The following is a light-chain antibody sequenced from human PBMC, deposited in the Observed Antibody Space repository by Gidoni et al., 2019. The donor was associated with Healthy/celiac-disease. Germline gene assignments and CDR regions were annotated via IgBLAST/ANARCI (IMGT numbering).Light chain of an antibody. CDR3: QQSYSIT. CDR1: QSISSY. Sequence: IQMPQSPSSLSASVGDRVTITCRASQSISSYLNWYQQKPGKAPKLLIYAASSVHSGVPSRFSGSGSGTDFTLTISSLQPEDFATYYCQQSYSITFGQGTRLEIK. J-gene: IGKJ5*01. CDR2: AAS. V-gene: IGKV1-39*01.